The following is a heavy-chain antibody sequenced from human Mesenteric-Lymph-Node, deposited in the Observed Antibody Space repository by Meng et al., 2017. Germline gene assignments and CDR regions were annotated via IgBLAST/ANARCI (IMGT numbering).Heavy chain of an antibody. V-gene: IGHV4-30-4*01. D-gene: IGHD4-17*01. CDR2: IYYSGST. CDR3: ARGPTTYFDY. J-gene: IGHJ4*02. Sequence: QMQLQGSGPGLVKPPPTLFLTCTFSGGSIRSGDYYWRWIRQPPGKGLEWIGYIYYSGSTYYNPSLKSRVTISVDTSKNQFSLKLSSVTAADTAVHYCARGPTTYFDYWGQGTLVTVSS. CDR1: GGSIRSGDYY.